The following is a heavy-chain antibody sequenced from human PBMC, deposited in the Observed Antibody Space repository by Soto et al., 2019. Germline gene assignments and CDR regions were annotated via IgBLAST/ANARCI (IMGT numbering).Heavy chain of an antibody. CDR2: MNPNSGNT. CDR1: GYTFTTYN. Sequence: QVQLVQSGAEVKKPGASVKVSCKASGYTFTTYNINWVRQATGQRLEWMGWMNPNSGNTEYAQKCQGRVTVTTSTSISTAYMELTSLRSEDTAVYYCARAITFGDNSFDYWGQGTLVTVSS. CDR3: ARAITFGDNSFDY. V-gene: IGHV1-8*01. J-gene: IGHJ4*02. D-gene: IGHD3-16*01.